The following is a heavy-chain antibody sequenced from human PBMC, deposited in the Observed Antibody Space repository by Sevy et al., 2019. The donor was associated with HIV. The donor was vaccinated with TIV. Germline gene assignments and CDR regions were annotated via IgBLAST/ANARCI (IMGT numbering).Heavy chain of an antibody. CDR3: AGENAWGRGYS. Sequence: SETLSLTCTVSGGSITSLYWNWIRQPPGKGLEWIVNIYYNGHINYNPSLKSRVTLSLDTSKNQFSLRLSSVTAVDTAMYYCAGENAWGRGYSWGQGTLVTVSS. V-gene: IGHV4-59*08. D-gene: IGHD1-26*01. J-gene: IGHJ4*02. CDR1: GGSITSLY. CDR2: IYYNGHI.